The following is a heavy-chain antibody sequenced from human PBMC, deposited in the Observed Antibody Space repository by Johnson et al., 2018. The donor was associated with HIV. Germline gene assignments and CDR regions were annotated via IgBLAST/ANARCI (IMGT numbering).Heavy chain of an antibody. CDR3: ARDSVILVDGAFDI. Sequence: VQLVEPGGGLVKPGGSLRLSCAAPGLTVSSNYMSWVRQAPGKGLEWVSVIYSGGSTYYADSVKGRFTISRDNSKNTLYLQMNSLRAEDTAVYYCARDSVILVDGAFDIWGQGTMVTVSS. CDR2: IYSGGST. J-gene: IGHJ3*02. V-gene: IGHV3-66*01. CDR1: GLTVSSNY. D-gene: IGHD2-15*01.